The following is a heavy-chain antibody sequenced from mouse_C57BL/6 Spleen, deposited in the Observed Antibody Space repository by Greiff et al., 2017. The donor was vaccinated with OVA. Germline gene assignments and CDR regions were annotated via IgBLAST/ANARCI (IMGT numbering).Heavy chain of an antibody. CDR2: IDPENGGT. J-gene: IGHJ1*03. CDR3: TRRDYWYFDV. CDR1: GYTFTDYE. V-gene: IGHV1-15*01. Sequence: QVQLQQSGAELVRPGASVTLSCKASGYTFTDYELHWVKQTPVHGLEWVGAIDPENGGTFYNQKLKGKAILTGDKSSRTAHMELRSLTSEDSAVYYCTRRDYWYFDVWGTGTTVTVSS.